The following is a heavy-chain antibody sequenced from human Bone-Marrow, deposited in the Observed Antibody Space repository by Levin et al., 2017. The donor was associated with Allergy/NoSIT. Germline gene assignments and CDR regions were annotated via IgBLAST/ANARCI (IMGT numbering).Heavy chain of an antibody. CDR1: GFTFSNYW. CDR2: ISHDGRTI. J-gene: IGHJ6*03. Sequence: GSLRLSCAASGFTFSNYWMHWVRQGPGKGLLWVSRISHDGRTISYADSVKGRFTISRDNAKNTVYLQMDSLRAEDTAVYYCVRVKQVPAVPNYYYMDVWGEGTSVTVSS. V-gene: IGHV3-74*01. D-gene: IGHD2-2*01. CDR3: VRVKQVPAVPNYYYMDV.